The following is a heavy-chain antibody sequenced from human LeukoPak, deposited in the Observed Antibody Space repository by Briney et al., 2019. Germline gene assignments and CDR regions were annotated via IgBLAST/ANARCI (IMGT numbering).Heavy chain of an antibody. CDR1: GFSLSRYW. CDR2: IREDGSEK. J-gene: IGHJ4*02. Sequence: GGSLRLSCAAAGFSLSRYWMSWVRQAKGKGLECVAKIREDGSEKHYVDSVKGRFIISRDNSKNSLYLQMSSLRAEDTAVYYCARDYTGGWNDYWGQGTLVTVSS. CDR3: ARDYTGGWNDY. V-gene: IGHV3-7*01. D-gene: IGHD7-27*01.